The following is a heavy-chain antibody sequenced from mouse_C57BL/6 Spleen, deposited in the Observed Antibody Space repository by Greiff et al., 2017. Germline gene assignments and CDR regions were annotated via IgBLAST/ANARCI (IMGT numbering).Heavy chain of an antibody. CDR3: AKCYDYDGWYFDV. Sequence: VKLLESGPGLVQPSQSLSITCTVSGFSLTSYGVHWVRQSPGKGLEWLGVIWRGGSTDYNAAFMSRLSITKDNSKSQVFFKMNSLQADDTAIYYCAKCYDYDGWYFDVWGTGTTVTVSS. J-gene: IGHJ1*03. CDR2: IWRGGST. CDR1: GFSLTSYG. V-gene: IGHV2-5*01. D-gene: IGHD2-4*01.